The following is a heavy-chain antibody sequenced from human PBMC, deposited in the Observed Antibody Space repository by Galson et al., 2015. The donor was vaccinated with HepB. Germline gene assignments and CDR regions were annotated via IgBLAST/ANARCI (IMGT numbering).Heavy chain of an antibody. CDR2: IKSKTDGGTT. V-gene: IGHV3-15*07. D-gene: IGHD2-2*01. CDR1: GFTFSNAW. J-gene: IGHJ4*02. CDR3: TTDTSLRYCNSTSCPTFDY. Sequence: SLRLSCAASGFTFSNAWMNWVRQAPGKGLEWVGRIKSKTDGGTTDYAAPVKGRFTISRDDSKNTLYLQMNSLKTEDTAVYYCTTDTSLRYCNSTSCPTFDYWGQGTLVTVSS.